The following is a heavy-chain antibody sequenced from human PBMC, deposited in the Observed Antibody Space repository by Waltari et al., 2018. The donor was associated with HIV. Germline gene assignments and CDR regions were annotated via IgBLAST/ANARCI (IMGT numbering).Heavy chain of an antibody. CDR3: AKTGYGDYGRDD. J-gene: IGHJ4*02. CDR1: GFTFSSYG. V-gene: IGHV3-30*18. CDR2: ISYDGSNK. D-gene: IGHD4-17*01. Sequence: QVQLVESGGGVVQPGRSLRLSCAASGFTFSSYGMHWVRQAPGKGLEWVAVISYDGSNKFYTDSVKGRFTISRDNSKNTLYLQMNSLRAEDTAVYDCAKTGYGDYGRDDWGQGTLVTVSS.